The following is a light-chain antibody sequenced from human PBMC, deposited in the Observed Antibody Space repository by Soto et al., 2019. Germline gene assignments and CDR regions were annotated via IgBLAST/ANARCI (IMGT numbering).Light chain of an antibody. J-gene: IGKJ1*01. Sequence: EIVLTQSPATLSLSPGERATLSCRASQSVPNNYLAWYQQKPGLAPRLLIYDAAYRANGIPDRFSGSGSGTHFTLTISRLEPEDFVVYYCQQYGTSSWTFGQGTKVDIK. CDR1: QSVPNNY. CDR3: QQYGTSSWT. V-gene: IGKV3D-20*01. CDR2: DAA.